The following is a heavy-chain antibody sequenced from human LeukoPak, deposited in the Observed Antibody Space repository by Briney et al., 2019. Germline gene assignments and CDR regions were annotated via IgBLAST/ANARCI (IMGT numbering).Heavy chain of an antibody. Sequence: PGGSLRLSCAASGFTFSSYGMHWVRQAPGKGLEWVAVIWYGGSNKYYADSVKGRFTISRDNSKNTLYLQMNSLRAEDTAVYYCAKDKLGSGSPGGYFDYWGQGTLVTVSS. V-gene: IGHV3-30*02. J-gene: IGHJ4*02. D-gene: IGHD1-26*01. CDR2: IWYGGSNK. CDR3: AKDKLGSGSPGGYFDY. CDR1: GFTFSSYG.